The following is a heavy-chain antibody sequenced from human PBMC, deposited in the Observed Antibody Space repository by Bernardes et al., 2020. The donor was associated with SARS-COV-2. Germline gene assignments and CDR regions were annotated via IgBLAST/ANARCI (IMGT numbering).Heavy chain of an antibody. Sequence: GGSLRLSCGASGFTFDDYAMHWVRQAPGKGLEWVSGISWNSGSIGYADSVKGRFTISRDNAKNSLFLQMNSLRAEDTAVYYCARAMAGKNYFDSWGQGTLVTVSS. CDR1: GFTFDDYA. CDR2: ISWNSGSI. D-gene: IGHD6-19*01. CDR3: ARAMAGKNYFDS. V-gene: IGHV3-9*01. J-gene: IGHJ4*02.